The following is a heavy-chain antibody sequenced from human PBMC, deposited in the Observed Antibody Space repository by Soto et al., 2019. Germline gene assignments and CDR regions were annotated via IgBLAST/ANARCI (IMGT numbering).Heavy chain of an antibody. CDR1: GGSISSYY. V-gene: IGHV4-59*08. J-gene: IGHJ4*02. CDR2: IYYSGST. CDR3: ALGSYYYGSGSYLEI. Sequence: XTLSLPFTVSGGSISSYYWGWILQPPGKGLEWIGYIYYSGSTNYNPSLKSRVTISVDTSKNQFSLKLSSVTAADTAVYYCALGSYYYGSGSYLEIWGQGTLVTVSS. D-gene: IGHD3-10*01.